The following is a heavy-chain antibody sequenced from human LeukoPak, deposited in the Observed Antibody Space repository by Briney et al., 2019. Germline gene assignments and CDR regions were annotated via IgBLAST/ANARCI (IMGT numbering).Heavy chain of an antibody. CDR2: IYYSGSI. V-gene: IGHV4-61*05. Sequence: SETLSLTCTVSGGSISSRSYYWGWIRQPPGKGLEWIGYIYYSGSINYNPSLKSRVTISVDTSKNQFSLKLSSVTAADTAVYYCARGYPGCGGDCYSDYWGQGTLVTVSS. CDR1: GGSISSRSYY. D-gene: IGHD2-21*02. CDR3: ARGYPGCGGDCYSDY. J-gene: IGHJ4*02.